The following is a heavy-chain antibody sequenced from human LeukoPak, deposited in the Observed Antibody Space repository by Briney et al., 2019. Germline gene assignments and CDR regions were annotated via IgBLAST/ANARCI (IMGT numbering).Heavy chain of an antibody. D-gene: IGHD4/OR15-4a*01. Sequence: GGSLRLSCAASGFTFSSYGMHWVRQAPGKGLEWVAVIWYDGSNKYYADSVKGRFTISRDNSKNTLYLQMNSLRAEDTAVYYCARELRGHDAFDIWGQGTMVTVSS. CDR1: GFTFSSYG. CDR2: IWYDGSNK. V-gene: IGHV3-33*01. CDR3: ARELRGHDAFDI. J-gene: IGHJ3*02.